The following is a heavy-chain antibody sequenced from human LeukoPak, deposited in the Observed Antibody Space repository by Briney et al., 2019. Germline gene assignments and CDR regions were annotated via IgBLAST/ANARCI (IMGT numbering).Heavy chain of an antibody. CDR3: AGDPSANYFDY. CDR1: GGSISSHY. CDR2: IYYSGSA. D-gene: IGHD2-15*01. J-gene: IGHJ4*02. V-gene: IGHV4-59*11. Sequence: PSETLSLTCTVSGGSISSHYWSWIRQPPGKGLEWIGYIYYSGSANYNPSLKSRVTISVDTSKNQFSLKLSSVTAADTAVYYCAGDPSANYFDYWGQGTLVTVSS.